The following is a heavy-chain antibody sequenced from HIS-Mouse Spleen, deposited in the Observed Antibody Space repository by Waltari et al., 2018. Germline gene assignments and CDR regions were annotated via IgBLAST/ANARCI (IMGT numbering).Heavy chain of an antibody. J-gene: IGHJ4*02. Sequence: EVQLLESGGGLVQPGGSLRLSFSASGFPFSSYAMRWVRQAPGKGLEWVSAISGSGGSTYYADSVKGRFTISRDNSKNTLYLQMNSLRAEDTAVYYCAKDCSSTSCFDYWGQGTLVTVSS. CDR2: ISGSGGST. CDR3: AKDCSSTSCFDY. D-gene: IGHD2-2*01. V-gene: IGHV3-23*01. CDR1: GFPFSSYA.